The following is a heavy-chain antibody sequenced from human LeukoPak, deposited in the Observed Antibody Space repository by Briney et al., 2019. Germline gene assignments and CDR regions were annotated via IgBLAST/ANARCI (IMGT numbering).Heavy chain of an antibody. CDR3: ASAGLTVTTDTFDY. Sequence: GGSLRLSCAASGFTFSSYSMNWVRQAPGKGLEWVSCITRSSHYIYYADAVKGRFTISRDNAKNSLYLQMNSLRAEDTAVYYCASAGLTVTTDTFDYWGQGTLVTVSS. V-gene: IGHV3-21*01. D-gene: IGHD4-17*01. J-gene: IGHJ4*02. CDR1: GFTFSSYS. CDR2: ITRSSHYI.